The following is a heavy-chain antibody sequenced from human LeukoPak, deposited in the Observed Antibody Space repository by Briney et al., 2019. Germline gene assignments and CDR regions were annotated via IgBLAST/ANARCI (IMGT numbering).Heavy chain of an antibody. J-gene: IGHJ6*03. D-gene: IGHD3-3*01. Sequence: ASVKVSCKASGYTFTSYDINWVRQATGQGLEWMGWMNPNSGNTGYAQKFQGRVTMTRNTSISTAYMELSSLRSEDTAVYYCARGRGVARRYYYYYYMDVWGKGTTVTVSS. CDR2: MNPNSGNT. CDR3: ARGRGVARRYYYYYYMDV. CDR1: GYTFTSYD. V-gene: IGHV1-8*01.